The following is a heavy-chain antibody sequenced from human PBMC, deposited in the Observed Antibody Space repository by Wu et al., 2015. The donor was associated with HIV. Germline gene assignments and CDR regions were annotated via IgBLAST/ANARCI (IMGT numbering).Heavy chain of an antibody. D-gene: IGHD4-17*01. V-gene: IGHV1-18*01. CDR1: GYRFSTYG. Sequence: QVHMMQSESEVAKPGASVKVSCKASGYRFSTYGISWVRQAPGQGLEWMGWISAYDGSTNFAQKFQARVTMTTDTSTSTTYLELRSLRSDDTALYYCAREGMTTVTTVAFDIWGQGTTVTVSS. J-gene: IGHJ3*02. CDR3: AREGMTTVTTVAFDI. CDR2: ISAYDGST.